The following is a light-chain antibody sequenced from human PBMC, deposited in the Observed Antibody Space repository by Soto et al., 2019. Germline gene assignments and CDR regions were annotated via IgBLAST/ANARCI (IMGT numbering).Light chain of an antibody. J-gene: IGLJ7*01. CDR3: SSYTSSSVVV. V-gene: IGLV2-14*01. CDR2: EVS. CDR1: SSDVGGYNY. Sequence: QSALTQSASVSGSPGQSITISCTGTSSDVGGYNYVSWYQQHPGKAPKLMIYEVSNRPSGVSNRFSGSKSGNTASLTISGLQAEDEADYYCSSYTSSSVVVFGGGTQLTVL.